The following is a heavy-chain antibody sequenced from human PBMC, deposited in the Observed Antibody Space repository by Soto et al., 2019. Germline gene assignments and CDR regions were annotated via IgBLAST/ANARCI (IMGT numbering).Heavy chain of an antibody. CDR2: FDPEDGET. D-gene: IGHD6-19*01. V-gene: IGHV1-24*01. CDR1: GYTLTELS. Sequence: ASVKVSCKVSGYTLTELSMHWVRQAPGKGLEWMGGFDPEDGETIYAQKFQGRVTMTEDTSTDTAYMELNSLKTEDTAVYYCTTDWRAVTAPFDCWGQGTLVTVSS. J-gene: IGHJ4*02. CDR3: TTDWRAVTAPFDC.